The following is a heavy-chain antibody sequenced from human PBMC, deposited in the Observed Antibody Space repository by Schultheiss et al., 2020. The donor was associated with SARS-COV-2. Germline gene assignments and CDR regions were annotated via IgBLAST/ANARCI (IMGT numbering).Heavy chain of an antibody. J-gene: IGHJ5*02. Sequence: SETLSLTCTVSGGSISSYYWSWIRQPAGKGLEWIGRIYTSGSTNYNPSLKSRVTMSVDTSKNQFSLKLSSVTAADTAVYYCARFAGYCSGGSCYRWFDPWGQGTLVTVSS. CDR3: ARFAGYCSGGSCYRWFDP. V-gene: IGHV4-4*07. CDR1: GGSISSYY. CDR2: IYTSGST. D-gene: IGHD2-15*01.